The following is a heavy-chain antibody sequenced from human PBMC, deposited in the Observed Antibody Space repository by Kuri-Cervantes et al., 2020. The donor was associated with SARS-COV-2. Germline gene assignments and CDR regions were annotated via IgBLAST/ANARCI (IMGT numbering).Heavy chain of an antibody. J-gene: IGHJ6*02. D-gene: IGHD3-3*01. CDR1: GFTFSSYA. Sequence: GESLKISCAASGFTFSSYAMHWVRQAPGKGLEWVANIKQDGSEKYYVDSVKGRFTISRDNAKNSLYLQMNSLRAEDTAVYYCARGQYYDFWSGYARSYYGMDVWGQGTTVTVSS. CDR2: IKQDGSEK. CDR3: ARGQYYDFWSGYARSYYGMDV. V-gene: IGHV3-7*01.